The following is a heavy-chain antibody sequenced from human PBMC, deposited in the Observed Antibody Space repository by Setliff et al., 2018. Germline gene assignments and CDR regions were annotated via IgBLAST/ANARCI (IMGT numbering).Heavy chain of an antibody. V-gene: IGHV1-24*01. D-gene: IGHD1-26*01. CDR2: IIPLFETT. J-gene: IGHJ4*02. CDR3: ATSYSGSYYGY. Sequence: GASVKVSCKVSGYTLTELSMHWVRQAPGQGLEWMGRIIPLFETTNYVEKFQGRVTITRDTSASTAYMELSSLRSEDTAVYYCATSYSGSYYGYWGQGTLVTVSS. CDR1: GYTLTELS.